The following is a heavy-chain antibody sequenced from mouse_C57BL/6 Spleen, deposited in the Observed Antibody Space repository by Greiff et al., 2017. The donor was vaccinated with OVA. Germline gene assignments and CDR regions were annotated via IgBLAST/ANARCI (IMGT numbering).Heavy chain of an antibody. CDR3: ASEGSTMAYYFDC. V-gene: IGHV1-81*01. J-gene: IGHJ2*01. CDR1: GYTFTSYG. CDR2: IYPRSGNT. Sequence: VKLQESGAELARPGASVKLSCKASGYTFTSYGISWVKQRTGQGLEWIGEIYPRSGNTYYNEKFKGKATLTADKSSSTAYMELRSLTSEDSAVYFCASEGSTMAYYFDCWGQGTTLTVSS. D-gene: IGHD1-1*01.